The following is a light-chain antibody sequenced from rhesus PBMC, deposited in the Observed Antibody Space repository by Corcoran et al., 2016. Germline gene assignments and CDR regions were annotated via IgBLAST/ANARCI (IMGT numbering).Light chain of an antibody. J-gene: IGKJ2*01. CDR3: LQHNRYPYS. Sequence: DIQMTQSPSSLSASVGDTVTITCRASQGISSYLNWFQQKSGKAPKLLIYSASSLESGVPSRFSGSGSGTDFTLTISSLQPEDFAIYYCLQHNRYPYSFGQGTKVEIK. CDR1: QGISSY. V-gene: IGKV1-28*02. CDR2: SAS.